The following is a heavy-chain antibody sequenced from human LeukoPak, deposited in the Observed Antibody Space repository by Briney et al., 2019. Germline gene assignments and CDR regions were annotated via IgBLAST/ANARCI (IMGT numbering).Heavy chain of an antibody. CDR3: ARSQPPNRYYYYMDV. J-gene: IGHJ6*03. V-gene: IGHV1-2*02. Sequence: ASVKVSCKASGYTFTGYYMHWVRQAPGQGLEWMGWINPNSGGTNYAQKFQGRVTMTRDTSISTAYMELSRLRSDDTAVYYCARSQPPNRYYYYMDVWGKGTTVTISS. CDR1: GYTFTGYY. CDR2: INPNSGGT. D-gene: IGHD1-14*01.